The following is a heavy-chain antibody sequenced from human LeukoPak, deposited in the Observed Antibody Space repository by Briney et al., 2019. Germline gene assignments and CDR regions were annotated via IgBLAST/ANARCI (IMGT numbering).Heavy chain of an antibody. J-gene: IGHJ6*02. CDR2: INPSGGST. V-gene: IGHV1-46*01. CDR3: ARESIAVADNYYYYGMDV. D-gene: IGHD6-19*01. CDR1: GYTFTSYY. Sequence: ASVKVSCKASGYTFTSYYMHRVRQAPGQGLEWMGIINPSGGSTNYAQKFQGRVTITADESTSTAYMGLSSLRSEDTAVYYCARESIAVADNYYYYGMDVWGQGTTVTVSS.